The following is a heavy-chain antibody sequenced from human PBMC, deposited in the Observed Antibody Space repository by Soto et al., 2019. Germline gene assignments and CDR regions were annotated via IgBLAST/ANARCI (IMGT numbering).Heavy chain of an antibody. CDR2: IWYDGSNK. V-gene: IGHV3-33*01. CDR3: ARAIRDILGVISVPAAMGFDP. CDR1: GFTFSSYG. D-gene: IGHD2-2*01. Sequence: QVQLVESGGGVVQPGRSLRLSCAASGFTFSSYGMHWVRQAPGKGLEWVAVIWYDGSNKYYADSVKGRFTISRDNSKNTLYLQMNSRRAEDTAVYYCARAIRDILGVISVPAAMGFDPWGQGTLVTVSS. J-gene: IGHJ5*02.